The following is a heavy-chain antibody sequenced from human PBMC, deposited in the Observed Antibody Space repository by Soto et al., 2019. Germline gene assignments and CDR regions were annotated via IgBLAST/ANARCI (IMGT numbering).Heavy chain of an antibody. D-gene: IGHD3-3*01. V-gene: IGHV1-58*01. CDR3: AAVPVLRFLKWLPAYFDY. CDR1: GFMCTISA. CDR2: LVVGSGNT. Sequence: SVKVSCKTSGFMCTISAVQGVVQAVLRRREWIGWLVVGSGNTHYAQHFQERVTLTRDMSTGTAYMELSSLRSEDTAVYYCAAVPVLRFLKWLPAYFDYWGQGTLVTVS. J-gene: IGHJ4*02.